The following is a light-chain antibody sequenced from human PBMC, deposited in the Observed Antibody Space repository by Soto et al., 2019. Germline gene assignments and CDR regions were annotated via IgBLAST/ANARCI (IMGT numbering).Light chain of an antibody. CDR1: SSNIGSNY. CDR3: AAWDDSLSGVV. J-gene: IGLJ2*01. Sequence: QSALTQPPSASGTPGQRVTISCSGSSSNIGSNYVYWYQQLPGTAPKLPIYSNNQRPSGVPDRFSGSKSGTSASLAISGLRSEDEADYYCAAWDDSLSGVVFGGGTKLTVL. CDR2: SNN. V-gene: IGLV1-47*02.